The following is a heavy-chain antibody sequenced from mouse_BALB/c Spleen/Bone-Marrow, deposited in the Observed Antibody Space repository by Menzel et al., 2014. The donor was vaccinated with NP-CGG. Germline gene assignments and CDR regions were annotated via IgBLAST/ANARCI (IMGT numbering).Heavy chain of an antibody. J-gene: IGHJ2*01. CDR3: ARRDYYGSTYGFDY. CDR2: IFPRNGST. CDR1: GYAFSSYW. Sequence: QVQLKESGAELVRPGSSVKISCKASGYAFSSYWMNWVKQRPGQGLEWIGWIFPRNGSTKYNEKFKGKATLTADTSSSTAYMQLSSLTSEDSAVYFCARRDYYGSTYGFDYWGQGTTLTVSS. D-gene: IGHD1-1*01. V-gene: IGHV1-80*01.